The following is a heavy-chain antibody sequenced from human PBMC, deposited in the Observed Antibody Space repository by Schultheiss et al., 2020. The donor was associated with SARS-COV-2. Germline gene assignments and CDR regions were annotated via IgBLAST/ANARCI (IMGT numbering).Heavy chain of an antibody. CDR1: GFTFSSYG. CDR2: INPSGGST. J-gene: IGHJ3*02. Sequence: GESLKISCVASGFTFSSYGMHWVRQAPGQGLEWMGIINPSGGSTSYAQKFQGRVTMTTDTSTSTAYMELSSLRSEDTAVYYCARDQLMGIAARPGAFDIWGQGTMVTVSS. D-gene: IGHD6-6*01. V-gene: IGHV1-46*01. CDR3: ARDQLMGIAARPGAFDI.